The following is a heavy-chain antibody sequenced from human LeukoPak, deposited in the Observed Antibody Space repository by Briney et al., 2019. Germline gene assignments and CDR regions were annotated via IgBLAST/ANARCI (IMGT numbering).Heavy chain of an antibody. D-gene: IGHD4-17*01. J-gene: IGHJ6*02. CDR1: GGSISSYY. Sequence: SETLSLTCTVSGGSISSYYWSCIRHPAGKGLEWIVRIYTSGSTNYNPSLKSRVTMSVDTSKNQFSLKLSSVTAADTAVYYCARATLYGDQDYYDYGMDVWGQGTTVSVSS. CDR2: IYTSGST. V-gene: IGHV4-4*07. CDR3: ARATLYGDQDYYDYGMDV.